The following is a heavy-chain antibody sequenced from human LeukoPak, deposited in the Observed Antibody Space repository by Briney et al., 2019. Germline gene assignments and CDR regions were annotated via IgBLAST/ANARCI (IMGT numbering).Heavy chain of an antibody. CDR2: IYYSGST. V-gene: IGHV4-39*07. Sequence: SETLSLTCTVSGGSISSSSYYWGWIRQPPGKGLEWIGSIYYSGSTYYNPSLKSRVTISVDTSKNQFSLKLSSVTAADTAVYYCARGGGENWQVSYYYYYYMDVWGKGTTVTVSS. CDR3: ARGGGENWQVSYYYYYYMDV. CDR1: GGSISSSSYY. J-gene: IGHJ6*03. D-gene: IGHD1-1*01.